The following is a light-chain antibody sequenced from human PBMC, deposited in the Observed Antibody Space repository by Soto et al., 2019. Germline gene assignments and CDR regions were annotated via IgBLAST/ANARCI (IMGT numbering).Light chain of an antibody. CDR1: SSDVGSYNL. CDR3: CSYAGSSTVV. J-gene: IGLJ2*01. CDR2: EGS. Sequence: QSALTQPASVSGSPGQSITISCTGTSSDVGSYNLVSWYQHHPGKAPILMIYEGSKRPSGVSNRFSGSKSGNTASLTISGLQAEDEADYYCCSYAGSSTVVFGGGTKLTVL. V-gene: IGLV2-23*01.